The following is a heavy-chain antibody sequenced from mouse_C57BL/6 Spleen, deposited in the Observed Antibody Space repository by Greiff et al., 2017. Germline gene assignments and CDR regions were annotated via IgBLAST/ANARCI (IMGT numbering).Heavy chain of an antibody. V-gene: IGHV1-69*01. D-gene: IGHD1-1*01. CDR3: ARITTVVLDY. J-gene: IGHJ2*01. Sequence: QVQLQQPGAELVMPGASVKLSCKASGYTFTSYWMHWVKQRPGQGLEWIGEIDPSDSYTNYNQKFKGKSTVTVDKSSSTAYMQLSSLTSEDSAVYYCARITTVVLDYWGQGTTLTVSS. CDR2: IDPSDSYT. CDR1: GYTFTSYW.